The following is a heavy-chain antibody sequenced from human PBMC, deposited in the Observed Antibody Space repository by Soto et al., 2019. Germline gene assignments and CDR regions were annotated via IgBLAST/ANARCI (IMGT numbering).Heavy chain of an antibody. CDR3: ARVGIAVAGVFGY. CDR2: INPNSGGT. Sequence: ASVKVSCKASGSTFTGYYMHWVRQAPGQGLEWMGWINPNSGGTNYAQKFQGRVTMTRDTSISTAYMELSRLRSDDTAVYYCARVGIAVAGVFGYWGQGTLVTVSS. J-gene: IGHJ4*02. CDR1: GSTFTGYY. D-gene: IGHD6-19*01. V-gene: IGHV1-2*02.